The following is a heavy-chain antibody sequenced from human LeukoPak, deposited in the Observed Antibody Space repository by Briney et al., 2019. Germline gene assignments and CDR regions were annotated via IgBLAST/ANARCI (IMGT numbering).Heavy chain of an antibody. CDR1: GFTLSSYW. J-gene: IGHJ6*02. V-gene: IGHV3-74*01. D-gene: IGHD2-21*02. Sequence: PGGSLRLSCAASGFTLSSYWMHWVRQAPGKGLVWVSRINSDGSSTTYADSVKGRFTISRDNAKNTLYLQMNSLRAEDTAVYYCARDGDYCGGGCGYYYGMDVWGQGTTVTVSS. CDR2: INSDGSST. CDR3: ARDGDYCGGGCGYYYGMDV.